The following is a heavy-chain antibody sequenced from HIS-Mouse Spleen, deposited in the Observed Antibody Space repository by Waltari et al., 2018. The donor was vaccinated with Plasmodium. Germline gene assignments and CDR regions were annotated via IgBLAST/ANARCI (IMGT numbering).Heavy chain of an antibody. J-gene: IGHJ4*02. D-gene: IGHD6-19*01. CDR1: GGSFCGYY. CDR3: ARGPGYSSGWYYFDY. Sequence: QVQLQQWGAGLLKPSETLSLTCAAYGGSFCGYYWSWIRQPPGKGLEWIGEINHSGSTNYNPSLKSRVTISVDTSKNQFSLKLSSVTAADTAVYYCARGPGYSSGWYYFDYWGQGTLVTVSS. V-gene: IGHV4-34*01. CDR2: INHSGST.